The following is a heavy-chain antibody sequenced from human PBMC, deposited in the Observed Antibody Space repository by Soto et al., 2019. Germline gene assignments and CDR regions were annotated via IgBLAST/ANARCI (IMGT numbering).Heavy chain of an antibody. CDR2: ISISGGTI. V-gene: IGHV3-48*03. D-gene: IGHD5-12*01. CDR1: GFTVSSYE. Sequence: GGSLRLSCAASGFTVSSYEMDWVRQAPGKGLEWVAYISISGGTIYYGDSVEGRFTISGDNADNSLYLQMNSLRAEDTAVYYCTKEKSVINSGYDAFDIWGRGTVVTVSS. CDR3: TKEKSVINSGYDAFDI. J-gene: IGHJ3*02.